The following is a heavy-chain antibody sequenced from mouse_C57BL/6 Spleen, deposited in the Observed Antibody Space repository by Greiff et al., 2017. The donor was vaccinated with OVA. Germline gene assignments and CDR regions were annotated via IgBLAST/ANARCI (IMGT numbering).Heavy chain of an antibody. CDR2: ISSGGSYT. V-gene: IGHV5-6*01. J-gene: IGHJ4*01. D-gene: IGHD3-3*01. CDR3: ARHEGSPYAMDN. CDR1: GFTFSSYG. Sequence: EVKLVESGGDLVKPGGSLKLSCAASGFTFSSYGMSWVRQTPDQRLAWVATISSGGSYTYYPDSVKGRFTLSSDNAKNTLYQQMSSLTSEDTAMYYCARHEGSPYAMDNWGQGTSVTVSS.